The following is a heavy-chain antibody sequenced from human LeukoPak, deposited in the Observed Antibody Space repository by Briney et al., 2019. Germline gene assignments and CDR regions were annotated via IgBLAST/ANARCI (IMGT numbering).Heavy chain of an antibody. CDR1: GFTVSSYW. V-gene: IGHV3-7*01. D-gene: IGHD3-22*01. Sequence: GGTLRLSCSASGFTVSSYWMTWVRQAPGQGREWVANINRDGSGKEHDDSAKGRFTVSRDNAHNSLYLQMDSLRAEDTAVYYCTIDPYDSIGYGAFDIWGQGTMVTVSS. CDR3: TIDPYDSIGYGAFDI. CDR2: INRDGSGK. J-gene: IGHJ3*02.